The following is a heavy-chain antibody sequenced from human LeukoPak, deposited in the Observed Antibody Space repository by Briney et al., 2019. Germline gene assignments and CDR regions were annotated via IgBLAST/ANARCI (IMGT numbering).Heavy chain of an antibody. V-gene: IGHV3-30*04. D-gene: IGHD5-18*01. CDR1: GFTFSLYA. CDR3: ARGGYSYGLPHYMDV. J-gene: IGHJ6*03. Sequence: GRSLRLSCAASGFTFSLYAVHWVRHAPGKGLEWVAVISYDGTTEYYADSAKGRFTISRDNAKNSLYLQMNSLRAEDTAVYYCARGGYSYGLPHYMDVWGKGTTVTVSS. CDR2: ISYDGTTE.